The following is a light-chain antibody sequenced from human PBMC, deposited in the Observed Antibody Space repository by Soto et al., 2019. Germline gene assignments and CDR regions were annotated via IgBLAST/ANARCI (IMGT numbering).Light chain of an antibody. V-gene: IGLV2-14*01. Sequence: QSVLTQPASVSGSPGQSITISCTGTSSDVGGYNYVSWYQQHPGKAPKLMIYEVSDRPSGVSNRFSGSKSDNTASLAISGLQAEDEADYYCSSYTGTNTYVFGTGTKLTVL. CDR3: SSYTGTNTYV. CDR1: SSDVGGYNY. J-gene: IGLJ1*01. CDR2: EVS.